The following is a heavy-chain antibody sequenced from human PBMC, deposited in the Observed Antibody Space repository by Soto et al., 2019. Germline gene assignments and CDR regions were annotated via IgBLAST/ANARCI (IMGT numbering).Heavy chain of an antibody. CDR2: INSDGSST. V-gene: IGHV3-74*01. CDR3: ASLNRGVPLGRGFGYV. D-gene: IGHD3-10*01. CDR1: GFTFSSYW. Sequence: HPGGSLRLSCAASGFTFSSYWMHWVRQAPGKGLVWVSRINSDGSSTSYADSVKGRFTISRDNAKNTLYLQMNSLRVEDTAVYYCASLNRGVPLGRGFGYVWGQGTTVTVSS. J-gene: IGHJ6*02.